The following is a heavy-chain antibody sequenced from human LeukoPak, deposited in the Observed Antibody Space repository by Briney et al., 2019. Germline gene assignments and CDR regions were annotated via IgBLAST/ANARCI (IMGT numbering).Heavy chain of an antibody. V-gene: IGHV3-48*04. Sequence: GGSLRLSCAASGFTFSSYSMNWVRQAPGKGLEWVSYISSSSSTIYYADSVKGRFTISRDNAKNSLYLQMNSLRAEDTAVYYCARDYYDSSGYYHEDYWGQGTLVTVSS. CDR2: ISSSSSTI. J-gene: IGHJ4*02. CDR1: GFTFSSYS. D-gene: IGHD3-22*01. CDR3: ARDYYDSSGYYHEDY.